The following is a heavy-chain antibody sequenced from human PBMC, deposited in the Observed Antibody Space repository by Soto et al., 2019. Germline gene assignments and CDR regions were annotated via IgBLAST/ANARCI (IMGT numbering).Heavy chain of an antibody. D-gene: IGHD2-2*01. CDR1: GGSISSGGYS. Sequence: SETLSLTCAVSGGSISSGGYSWSWIRQPPGKGQEWIGYIYHSGSTYYNPSLKSRVTISVDRSKNQFSLKLSSVTAADTAVYYCARVPDRWGQGTLVTSPQ. J-gene: IGHJ5*02. CDR3: ARVPDR. V-gene: IGHV4-30-2*01. CDR2: IYHSGST.